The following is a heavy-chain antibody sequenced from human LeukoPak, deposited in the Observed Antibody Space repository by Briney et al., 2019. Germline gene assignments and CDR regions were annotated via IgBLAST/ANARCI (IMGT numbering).Heavy chain of an antibody. V-gene: IGHV4-34*01. CDR1: GGSLSGYY. Sequence: SETLSLTCAVYGGSLSGYYWSWIRQPPGKGLEWIGEINHSGSTNYNPSLKSRVTISVDTSKNQFSLKLSSVTAADTAVYYCARPIVVVPLRAFDIWGQGTMVTVSS. D-gene: IGHD2-21*01. CDR3: ARPIVVVPLRAFDI. CDR2: INHSGST. J-gene: IGHJ3*02.